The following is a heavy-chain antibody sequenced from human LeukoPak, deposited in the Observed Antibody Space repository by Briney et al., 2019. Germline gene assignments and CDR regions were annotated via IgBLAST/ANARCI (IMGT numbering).Heavy chain of an antibody. Sequence: SEPLSLTCTVSGYSISSGYYWGWIRQPPGKRLEWIGSIYHSGSTYYNPSLKSRVTISVDTSKNQFSLKLSSVTAADTAVYYCARHRPSRYYDTYYMDVWGKGTTVTISS. J-gene: IGHJ6*03. V-gene: IGHV4-38-2*02. CDR1: GYSISSGYY. D-gene: IGHD3-22*01. CDR3: ARHRPSRYYDTYYMDV. CDR2: IYHSGST.